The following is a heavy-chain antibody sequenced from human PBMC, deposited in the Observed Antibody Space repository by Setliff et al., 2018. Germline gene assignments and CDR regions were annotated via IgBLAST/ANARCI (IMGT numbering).Heavy chain of an antibody. D-gene: IGHD6-13*01. CDR3: ASLGLAAAREDYYYYGMDV. CDR1: GYTFTRYY. Sequence: ASVKVSCKASGYTFTRYYMHWVRQAPGQGLEWMGIINPSGGSTSYTQKFQGRVTMTRDTSTSTVYMELSSLRSEDTAVYYCASLGLAAAREDYYYYGMDVWGQGTTVTVSS. V-gene: IGHV1-46*01. CDR2: INPSGGST. J-gene: IGHJ6*02.